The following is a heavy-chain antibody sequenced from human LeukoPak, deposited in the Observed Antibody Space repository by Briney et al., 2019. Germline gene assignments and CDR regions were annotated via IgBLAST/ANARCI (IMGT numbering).Heavy chain of an antibody. CDR3: ARRKPSSYGFDS. CDR1: GFTFSSYA. Sequence: GGPLRLSCGASGFTFSSYAMSGVRKSPGKGRKCVSGISVNGGIIYYASSLKGRFTISRDNSNNTLYLQMGSLRPEDMALYYCARRKPSSYGFDSWGQGTLVTVSS. V-gene: IGHV3-64*01. D-gene: IGHD3-10*01. J-gene: IGHJ4*02. CDR2: ISVNGGII.